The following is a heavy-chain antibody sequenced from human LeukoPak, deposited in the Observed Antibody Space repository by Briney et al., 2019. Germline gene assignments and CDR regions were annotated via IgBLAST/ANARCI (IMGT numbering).Heavy chain of an antibody. Sequence: GGSLRLSCAASGFTFSDYYMSWIRQAPGKGLEWVSYISSSSSYTNYADSVKGRFTISRDNAKNSLYLQMNSLRAEDTAVYYCASRRDNWSDPWGQGTLVTVSS. J-gene: IGHJ5*02. CDR1: GFTFSDYY. CDR3: ASRRDNWSDP. V-gene: IGHV3-11*06. CDR2: ISSSSSYT.